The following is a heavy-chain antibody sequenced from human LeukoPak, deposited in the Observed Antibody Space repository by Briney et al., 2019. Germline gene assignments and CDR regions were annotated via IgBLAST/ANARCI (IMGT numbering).Heavy chain of an antibody. CDR2: MNPNSGNT. V-gene: IGHV1-8*01. J-gene: IGHJ6*02. CDR3: ARDSWDYYGSGSHYYYYGMDV. CDR1: GYTFTSYD. Sequence: ASVKVSCKASGYTFTSYDINWVRQATGQGLEWMGWMNPNSGNTGYAQKFQGRVTMTRNTSISTAYMELSSLRSEDTAVYYCARDSWDYYGSGSHYYYYGMDVWGQGTTVTVSS. D-gene: IGHD3-10*01.